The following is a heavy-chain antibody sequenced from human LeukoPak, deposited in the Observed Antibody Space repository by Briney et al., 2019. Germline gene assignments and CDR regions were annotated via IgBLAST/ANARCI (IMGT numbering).Heavy chain of an antibody. CDR3: ATVFLELGGPSGFDFVAANYYFDS. V-gene: IGHV1-69*01. CDR2: IIPAFGTL. CDR1: GGTLRRFS. D-gene: IGHD5-12*01. J-gene: IGHJ4*02. Sequence: ASVKVSCKASGGTLRRFSVNWVRQAPGRGPEWMGGIIPAFGTLIYARDFQDRVTITADESTSTAYMELGRLRSEDTAVYYCATVFLELGGPSGFDFVAANYYFDSWGQGTLVTVSS.